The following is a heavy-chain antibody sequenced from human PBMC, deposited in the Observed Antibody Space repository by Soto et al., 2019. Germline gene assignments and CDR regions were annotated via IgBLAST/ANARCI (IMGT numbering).Heavy chain of an antibody. CDR2: IWYDGSNK. J-gene: IGHJ3*02. CDR1: GFTFSSYG. CDR3: AREGYGVRAAFDI. V-gene: IGHV3-33*01. Sequence: QVQLVESGGGVIQPGRSLRISCAASGFTFSSYGMHWVRQAPGKGLEWVAVIWYDGSNKYYADSVKGRFTISRDNSKNTLYLQMNSLRAEDTAVYYCAREGYGVRAAFDIWGQGTMVTVSS. D-gene: IGHD4-17*01.